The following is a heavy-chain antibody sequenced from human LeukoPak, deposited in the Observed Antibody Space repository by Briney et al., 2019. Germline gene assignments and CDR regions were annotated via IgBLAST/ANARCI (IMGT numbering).Heavy chain of an antibody. D-gene: IGHD2-2*01. CDR3: ARFYQALDAFDI. CDR1: GYSISSGYY. Sequence: PSETLSLTCTVSGYSISSGYYWGWIRQPPGKGLEWIGSIYHSGSTYYNPSLKSRVTISVDTSKNQFSLKLSSVTAADTAVYYCARFYQALDAFDIWGQGTMVTVSS. CDR2: IYHSGST. J-gene: IGHJ3*02. V-gene: IGHV4-38-2*02.